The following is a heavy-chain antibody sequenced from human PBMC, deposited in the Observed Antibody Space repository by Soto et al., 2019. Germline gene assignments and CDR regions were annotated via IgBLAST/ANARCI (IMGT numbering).Heavy chain of an antibody. D-gene: IGHD2-2*01. CDR2: ISYDGSNK. J-gene: IGHJ3*02. CDR1: GFTFSSYG. V-gene: IGHV3-30*18. CDR3: AQSGAEGFLGCSSTSCHQEPYGFEI. Sequence: GGSLRLSCAASGFTFSSYGMHWVRQAPGKGLEWVAVISYDGSNKYYADSVKGRFTISRDNSKNWLYLQMSSRRAEYTDVYYCAQSGAEGFLGCSSTSCHQEPYGFEIWGQGTMVTVSS.